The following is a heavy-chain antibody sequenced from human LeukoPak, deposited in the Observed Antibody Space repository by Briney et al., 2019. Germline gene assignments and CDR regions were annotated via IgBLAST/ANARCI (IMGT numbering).Heavy chain of an antibody. Sequence: TGGSLRLSCAASGFTLSNYCMTWVRQAPGKGLEWVANIKQDGIEKYYVDSVKGRFTISRDNAKNSLFLHMDSLSAEDTAVYYCARGPNCSGGSCYSTGALDAFDIWGQGTMVTVSS. D-gene: IGHD2-15*01. V-gene: IGHV3-7*05. J-gene: IGHJ3*02. CDR2: IKQDGIEK. CDR3: ARGPNCSGGSCYSTGALDAFDI. CDR1: GFTLSNYC.